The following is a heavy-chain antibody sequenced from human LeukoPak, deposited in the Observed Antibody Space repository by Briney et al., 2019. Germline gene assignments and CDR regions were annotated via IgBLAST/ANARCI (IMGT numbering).Heavy chain of an antibody. V-gene: IGHV3-23*01. CDR3: AKDRYGDYGVLAYMDV. CDR1: GFTFSSYA. Sequence: GGSLRLSCAASGFTFSSYAMHWVRQAPGKGLEWVSAISGSGGSTYYADSVKGRFTISRDNSKNTLYLQMNSLRAEDTAVYYCAKDRYGDYGVLAYMDVWGKGTTVTISS. J-gene: IGHJ6*03. D-gene: IGHD4-17*01. CDR2: ISGSGGST.